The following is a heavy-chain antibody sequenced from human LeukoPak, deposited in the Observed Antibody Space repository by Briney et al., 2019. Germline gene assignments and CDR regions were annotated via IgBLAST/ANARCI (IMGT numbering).Heavy chain of an antibody. D-gene: IGHD6-6*01. J-gene: IGHJ6*02. CDR2: INSDGSST. V-gene: IGHV3-74*01. CDR3: ARVAARAYYYYYDMDL. Sequence: SGGSLRLSCAASGFTFNTYWMYWVRQAPGKGLVWVSRINSDGSSTTYADSVKGRFTISRDNAQNTLYLQMNSLRAEDTAVYYCARVAARAYYYYYDMDLWGQGTTVTVSS. CDR1: GFTFNTYW.